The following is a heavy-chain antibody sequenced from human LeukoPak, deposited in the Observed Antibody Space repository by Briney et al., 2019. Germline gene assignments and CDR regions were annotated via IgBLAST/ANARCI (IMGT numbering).Heavy chain of an antibody. V-gene: IGHV4-61*02. J-gene: IGHJ4*02. D-gene: IGHD6-6*01. CDR2: IYTSGDT. CDR1: GGSISSGSYY. CDR3: ARFDSSSSGVDY. Sequence: SQTPSPPRTVSGGSISSGSYYWSWVRPPAGKGLEWIGRIYTSGDTNYNPSLKSRVTMSVDTSKNQFSLKLSSVTAADTAVYYCARFDSSSSGVDYWGQGTLVTVSS.